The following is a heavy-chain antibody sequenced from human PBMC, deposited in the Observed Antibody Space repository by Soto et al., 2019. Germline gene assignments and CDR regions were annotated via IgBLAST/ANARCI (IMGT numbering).Heavy chain of an antibody. CDR1: GFTFSSYA. Sequence: PGGSLRLSCAASGFTFSSYAMHWVRQAPGKGLEWVAVISYDGSNKYYADSVKGRFTISRDNSKNTLYLQMNSLRAEDTAVYYCAREKGQFESRFDYWAQGTLVTVSS. CDR2: ISYDGSNK. J-gene: IGHJ4*02. V-gene: IGHV3-30-3*01. CDR3: AREKGQFESRFDY. D-gene: IGHD3-16*01.